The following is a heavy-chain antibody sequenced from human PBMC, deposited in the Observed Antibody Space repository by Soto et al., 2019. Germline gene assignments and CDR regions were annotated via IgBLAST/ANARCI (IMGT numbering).Heavy chain of an antibody. CDR1: GYTFTGYY. V-gene: IGHV1-2*04. D-gene: IGHD6-19*01. CDR3: ARDTDYGSGAFDI. J-gene: IGHJ3*02. CDR2: INPNSGGT. Sequence: GASVKVSCKASGYTFTGYYIHWVRQAPGQGLEWMGWINPNSGGTNYAQKFQGWVTMTRDTSISTAYMELSRLRSDDTAVYYCARDTDYGSGAFDIWGQGTMVTVSS.